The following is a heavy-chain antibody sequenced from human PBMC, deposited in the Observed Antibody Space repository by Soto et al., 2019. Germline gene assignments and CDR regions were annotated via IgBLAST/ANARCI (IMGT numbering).Heavy chain of an antibody. Sequence: QVQLVESGGGVVQPGRSLRLSCADSGFTFSSYAMHWVRQAPGKGLEWVAVISYDGSNKYYADSVKGRFTISRDNSKNTLYLQMNSLRAEDTAVYYCAREGLLPAATPWFDYWGQGTLVTVSS. J-gene: IGHJ4*02. CDR1: GFTFSSYA. V-gene: IGHV3-30-3*01. CDR2: ISYDGSNK. D-gene: IGHD2-2*02. CDR3: AREGLLPAATPWFDY.